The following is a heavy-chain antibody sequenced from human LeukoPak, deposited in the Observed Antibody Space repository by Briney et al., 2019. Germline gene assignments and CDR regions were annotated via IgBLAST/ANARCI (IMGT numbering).Heavy chain of an antibody. CDR3: AKLGAGGYDLAY. V-gene: IGHV3-30*04. CDR1: GFTFSSYA. J-gene: IGHJ4*02. Sequence: GGSLRLSCAASGFTFSSYAMHWVRQAPGKGLEWVAVISYDGSNKYYADSVKGRFTISRDNSKNTLYLQMNSLRAEDTAVYYCAKLGAGGYDLAYWGQGTLVTVSS. D-gene: IGHD5-12*01. CDR2: ISYDGSNK.